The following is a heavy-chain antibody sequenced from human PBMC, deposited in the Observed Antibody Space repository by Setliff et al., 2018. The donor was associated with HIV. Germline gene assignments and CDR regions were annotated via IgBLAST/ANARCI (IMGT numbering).Heavy chain of an antibody. V-gene: IGHV1-2*02. D-gene: IGHD3-22*01. J-gene: IGHJ4*02. CDR2: INPNSGGT. CDR3: ARDQGYYDTSGYYQYYFDY. CDR1: GYTFTGYY. Sequence: GASVKVSCKASGYTFTGYYMHWVRQAPGQGLEWMGWINPNSGGTNYAQKFQGRVTMTRDTSISTAYMELSRLRSDDTAVYYCARDQGYYDTSGYYQYYFDYWGQGTLVTVSS.